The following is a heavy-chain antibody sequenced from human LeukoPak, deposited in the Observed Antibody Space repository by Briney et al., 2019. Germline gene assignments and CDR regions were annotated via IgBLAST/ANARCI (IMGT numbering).Heavy chain of an antibody. D-gene: IGHD6-19*01. J-gene: IGHJ4*02. CDR2: ISGSGGST. CDR1: GFTFSSYA. CDR3: AKGPHSSGWLFYFDY. Sequence: GGSLRLSCAASGFTFSSYAMSRVRQAPGKGLEWVSAISGSGGSTYYADSVKGRFTISRDNSKNTLYLQMNSLRAEDTAVYYCAKGPHSSGWLFYFDYWGQGTLVTVSS. V-gene: IGHV3-23*01.